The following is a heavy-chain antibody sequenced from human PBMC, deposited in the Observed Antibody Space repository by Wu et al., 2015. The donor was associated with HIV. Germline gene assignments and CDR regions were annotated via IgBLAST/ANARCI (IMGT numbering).Heavy chain of an antibody. CDR1: GGTFTSHP. V-gene: IGHV1-69*05. Sequence: HVQLVQSGTEVKKPGSSVKVSCKIFGGNPGGTFTSHPISWVRQAPGQGLEWMGGFIPIFGTRRYAQKFQGRITVTTDESTTTAYIELSSLRSEDTAIYYCAREKLPATMSDNYYYGVDVWGQGTTVTVSS. J-gene: IGHJ6*02. D-gene: IGHD2-2*01. CDR2: FIPIFGTR. CDR3: AREKLPATMSDNYYYGVDV.